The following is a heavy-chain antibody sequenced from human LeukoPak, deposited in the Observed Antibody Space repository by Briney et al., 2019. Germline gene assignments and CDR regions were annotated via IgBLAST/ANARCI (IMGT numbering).Heavy chain of an antibody. J-gene: IGHJ4*02. CDR2: ISGDGDST. D-gene: IGHD6-13*01. CDR1: GFTFDDYA. CDR3: AKDIMSGYIAAAGRGFDY. Sequence: GGSLRLSCAASGFTFDDYAMHWVRQAPGEGLEWVSLISGDGDSTYYADSVKGRVTISRDNSKNSLYLQMNSLRTEDTALYYCAKDIMSGYIAAAGRGFDYWGQGTLVTVSS. V-gene: IGHV3-43*02.